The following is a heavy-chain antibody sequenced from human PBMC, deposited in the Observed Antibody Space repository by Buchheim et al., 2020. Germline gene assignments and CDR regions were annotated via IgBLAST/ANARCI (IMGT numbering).Heavy chain of an antibody. Sequence: QVQLQESGPGLVKPSETLSLICTVSGASITSYYWSWLRQAPGKGLQWIGYISYSGSTNYNPSLKRRVTISADTSKNQFSLKVSSVTTADTALYYCGSAQSTRAPSTVVTNWGQGIL. V-gene: IGHV4-59*01. CDR3: GSAQSTRAPSTVVTN. J-gene: IGHJ4*02. D-gene: IGHD4-23*01. CDR2: ISYSGST. CDR1: GASITSYY.